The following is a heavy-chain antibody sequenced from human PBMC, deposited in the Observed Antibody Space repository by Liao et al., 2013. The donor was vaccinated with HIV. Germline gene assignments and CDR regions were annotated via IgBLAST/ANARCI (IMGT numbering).Heavy chain of an antibody. CDR2: INHSGST. J-gene: IGHJ4*02. V-gene: IGHV4-34*01. Sequence: QVQPQQWGAGLLKPSETLSLTCAVYGGSFSGYYWSWIRQPPGKGLEWIGEINHSGSTNYNPSLKSRVTISVDTSKNQFSLNLSSVTAADTAVYYCARVGSTVTYLDYWGQGTLVTVSS. D-gene: IGHD4-17*01. CDR3: ARVGSTVTYLDY. CDR1: GGSFSGYY.